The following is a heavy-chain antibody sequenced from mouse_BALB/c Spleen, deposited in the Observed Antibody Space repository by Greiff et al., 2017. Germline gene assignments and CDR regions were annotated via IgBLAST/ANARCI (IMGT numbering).Heavy chain of an antibody. CDR1: GYTFTSYW. CDR2: IATGSGST. V-gene: IGHV1S41*01. Sequence: DLVKPGASVKLSCKASGYTFTSYWINWIKQRPGPGLEWIGRIATGSGSTYYNDMFKGKATLTVDTSSSTAYIQRSSLSSEDSAVYFCAREGCYYGSSFAYWGQGTLVTVSA. D-gene: IGHD1-1*01. J-gene: IGHJ3*01. CDR3: AREGCYYGSSFAY.